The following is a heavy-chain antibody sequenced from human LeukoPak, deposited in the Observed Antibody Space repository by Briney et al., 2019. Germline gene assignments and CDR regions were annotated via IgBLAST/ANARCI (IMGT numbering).Heavy chain of an antibody. J-gene: IGHJ4*02. CDR1: GGSISSYY. CDR3: ARAALDYGDYYFDY. V-gene: IGHV4-59*01. Sequence: PSETLSLTCTVSGGSISSYYWSWIRQPPGKGLEWIGYIYYSGSTNYNPSLKSRVTISVDTSKNQFSLKLSSVTAADAAVYYCARAALDYGDYYFDYWGQGTLVTVSS. CDR2: IYYSGST. D-gene: IGHD4-17*01.